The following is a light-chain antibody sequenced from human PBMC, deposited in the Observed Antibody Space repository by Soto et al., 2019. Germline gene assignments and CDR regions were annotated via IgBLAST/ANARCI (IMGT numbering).Light chain of an antibody. CDR2: DAS. CDR1: QSVSSY. J-gene: IGKJ1*01. Sequence: EIVLTQSPATLSLSPGERATLSCRASQSVSSYLAWYQQKPGQAPRLLIYDASNRATGIPARFSGSGSGTDFTLTISSLEPEDFAVYYCQQRSNWPLPFGQGTKVDIK. CDR3: QQRSNWPLP. V-gene: IGKV3-11*01.